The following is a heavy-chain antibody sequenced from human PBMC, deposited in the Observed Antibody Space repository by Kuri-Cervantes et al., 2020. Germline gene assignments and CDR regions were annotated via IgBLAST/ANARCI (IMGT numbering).Heavy chain of an antibody. D-gene: IGHD2-2*01. CDR3: ARAGYCISTSCSVLRYFDWSRRGMDV. CDR1: GASIGGYF. J-gene: IGHJ6*02. Sequence: SETLSLTCNVSGASIGGYFWSWLRQPPGKTLEWIVKSFDSGITNNNPSLKSRVTISLDASKSQFSLRLSSVTAADTAVYYCARAGYCISTSCSVLRYFDWSRRGMDVWGQGTTVTVSS. CDR2: SFDSGIT. V-gene: IGHV4-59*01.